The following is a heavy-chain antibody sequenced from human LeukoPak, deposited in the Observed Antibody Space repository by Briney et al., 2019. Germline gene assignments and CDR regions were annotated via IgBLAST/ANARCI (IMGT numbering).Heavy chain of an antibody. CDR1: GFSFSNFA. V-gene: IGHV3-23*01. Sequence: GGSLRLSCVASGFSFSNFAMNWVRQAPGKGLEGVSVVTGDSGTTHYADSVKGRFTISRGNSKNTVYLQMNSLRAEDTAMYYCAKGWSGYFRSPFDLWGRGTMVTVSS. CDR2: VTGDSGTT. D-gene: IGHD3-3*01. CDR3: AKGWSGYFRSPFDL. J-gene: IGHJ3*01.